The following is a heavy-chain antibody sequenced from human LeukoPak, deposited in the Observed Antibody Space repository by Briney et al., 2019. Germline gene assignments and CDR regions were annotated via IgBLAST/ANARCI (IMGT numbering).Heavy chain of an antibody. J-gene: IGHJ4*01. CDR2: ISDDGTST. D-gene: IGHD4-23*01. CDR3: ASSYGGFDY. Sequence: SGGSLRLSCAASGFSFSSSWMHRVRQAPGKGLMWVSRISDDGTSTMYAASVKGRFTMSRSNAKNTLSLQMDSLTAEDTAVYYCASSYGGFDYWGQGVLVTVS. V-gene: IGHV3-74*03. CDR1: GFSFSSSW.